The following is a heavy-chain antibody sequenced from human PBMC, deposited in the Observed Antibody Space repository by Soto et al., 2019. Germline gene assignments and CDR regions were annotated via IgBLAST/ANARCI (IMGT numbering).Heavy chain of an antibody. CDR1: GYSFTSYW. J-gene: IGHJ6*02. CDR3: ARGGRDCTNGVCYSHYYYYGMDV. D-gene: IGHD2-8*01. Sequence: GESLKISCKGSGYSFTSYWIGWVRQMPGKGLEWMGIIYPGDSDTRYSPSFQGQVTISADKSISTAYLQWSSLKASDTAMYYCARGGRDCTNGVCYSHYYYYGMDVWGQGTKVTVSS. CDR2: IYPGDSDT. V-gene: IGHV5-51*01.